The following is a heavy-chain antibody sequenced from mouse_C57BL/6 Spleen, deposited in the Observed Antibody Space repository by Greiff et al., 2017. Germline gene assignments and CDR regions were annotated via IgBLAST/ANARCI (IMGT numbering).Heavy chain of an antibody. CDR3: ATTVVTYYYAMDY. D-gene: IGHD1-1*01. J-gene: IGHJ4*01. V-gene: IGHV5-17*01. CDR1: GFTFSDYG. Sequence: DVKLVESGGGLVKPGGSLKLSCAASGFTFSDYGMHWVRQAPEKGLEWVAYISSGSSTIYYADTVKGRFTISRDNAKNTLFLLMTSLRSEDTVMYYCATTVVTYYYAMDYWGQGTSVTVSS. CDR2: ISSGSSTI.